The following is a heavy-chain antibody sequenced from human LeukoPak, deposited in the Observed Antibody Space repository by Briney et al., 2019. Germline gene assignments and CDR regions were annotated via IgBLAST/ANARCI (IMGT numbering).Heavy chain of an antibody. J-gene: IGHJ4*02. V-gene: IGHV4-59*01. CDR1: GGSLSSYY. D-gene: IGHD5-24*01. CDR2: IYYSGST. Sequence: SETLSLTCTVSGGSLSSYYWSWIRQPPGKGLEWIGYIYYSGSTNYNPSLKSRVTISVDTSKNQFSLKLSSVTAADTAVYYCARVGGGYNFDYWGQGTLVTVSS. CDR3: ARVGGGYNFDY.